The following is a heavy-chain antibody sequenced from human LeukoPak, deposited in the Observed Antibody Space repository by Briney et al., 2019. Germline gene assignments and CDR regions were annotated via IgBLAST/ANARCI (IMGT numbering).Heavy chain of an antibody. D-gene: IGHD1-14*01. CDR1: GFTFSSYD. CDR3: AKENHENAFGI. V-gene: IGHV3-21*04. J-gene: IGHJ3*02. CDR2: ISSSSNYI. Sequence: GGSLRLSCAVSGFTFSSYDMNWVRQAPGKGLEWVSSISSSSNYIHYADSVKGRFTISRDNAKNSLYLQMNSMRAEDTALYYCAKENHENAFGIWGQGTMVTVSS.